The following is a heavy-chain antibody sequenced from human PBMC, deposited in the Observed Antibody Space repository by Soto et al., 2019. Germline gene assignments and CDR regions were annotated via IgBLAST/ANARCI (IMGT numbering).Heavy chain of an antibody. CDR1: GYRFTSYW. D-gene: IGHD3-22*01. V-gene: IGHV5-51*01. J-gene: IGHJ5*02. CDR2: IFPSDSDT. Sequence: PGESLKISCRTSGYRFTSYWIAWVRQMPGKGLEWMDIIFPSDSDTRYSPSFQGQVTISADRSTSTVFLQWASLKASDTAVYFCARKDKSGYLNWFDPWGQGTLVTVSS. CDR3: ARKDKSGYLNWFDP.